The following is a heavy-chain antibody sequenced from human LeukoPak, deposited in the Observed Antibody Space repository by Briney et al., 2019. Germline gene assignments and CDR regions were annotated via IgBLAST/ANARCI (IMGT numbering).Heavy chain of an antibody. CDR3: ASGEGSLNY. D-gene: IGHD3-10*01. Sequence: SETLSLTCTVSGGSISSSSYYWGWIRQPPGKGLEWIGSIYYSGSTYYNPSLKSRVTISVDTSKNQFSLKLSSVTAADTAVYYCASGEGSLNYWGQGTLVTVSS. V-gene: IGHV4-39*07. CDR1: GGSISSSSYY. CDR2: IYYSGST. J-gene: IGHJ4*02.